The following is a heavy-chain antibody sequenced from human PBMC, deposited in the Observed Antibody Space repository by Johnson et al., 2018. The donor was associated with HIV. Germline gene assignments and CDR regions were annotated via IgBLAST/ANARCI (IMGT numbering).Heavy chain of an antibody. V-gene: IGHV3-30*03. CDR3: ARVRAAAGTKDAFDS. CDR2: ISYDGSIQ. D-gene: IGHD6-13*01. J-gene: IGHJ3*02. Sequence: QVQLVESGGGVVQPGRSLRLSCAASGFTFSSYGTHWVRQAPGKGLERVSVISYDGSIQYSADSVKGRFTISRDNYKNTLYLQMNSLRAEDTAVYCCARVRAAAGTKDAFDSWGQGKMVTVSS. CDR1: GFTFSSYG.